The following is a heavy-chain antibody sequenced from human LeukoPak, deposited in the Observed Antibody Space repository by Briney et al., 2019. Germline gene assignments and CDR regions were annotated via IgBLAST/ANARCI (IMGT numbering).Heavy chain of an antibody. D-gene: IGHD3-3*01. CDR1: GFTFDDYG. CDR3: ARRVDTYYNFWSGYLDY. J-gene: IGHJ4*02. Sequence: PGGSLRLSCAASGFTFDDYGMSWVRQTPGKGLEWVPSIRSNSAYIYYADSLKGRFTISRDNAKNSLYLQMNSLRAEDTAVYYCARRVDTYYNFWSGYLDYWGQGTLVTVSS. CDR2: IRSNSAYI. V-gene: IGHV3-21*06.